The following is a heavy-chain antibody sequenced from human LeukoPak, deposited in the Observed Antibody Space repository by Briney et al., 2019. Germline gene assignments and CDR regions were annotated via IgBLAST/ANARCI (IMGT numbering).Heavy chain of an antibody. V-gene: IGHV4-59*05. D-gene: IGHD1-14*01. CDR2: IYYSGST. CDR1: GGSISSYY. J-gene: IGHJ5*02. Sequence: SETLSLTCTVSGGSISSYYWSWIRQPPGKGLEWIGSIYYSGSTYYNPSLKSRVTISVDTSKNQFSLKLSSVTAADTAVYYCARLIAGEWFDPWGQGTLVTVSS. CDR3: ARLIAGEWFDP.